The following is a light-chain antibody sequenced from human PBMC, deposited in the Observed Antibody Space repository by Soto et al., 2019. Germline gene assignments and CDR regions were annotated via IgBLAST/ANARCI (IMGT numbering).Light chain of an antibody. CDR2: EDN. CDR1: KLGDKY. V-gene: IGLV3-1*01. Sequence: SYELTQPPSVSVSPGQTVCITCSGDKLGDKYACWYQQKQGQSPVLVIYEDNKRASGIPERFSVSNSGNTATLTIRGTQAMDEAAYYCQAWGSSNVVFCGGTKLTVL. CDR3: QAWGSSNVV. J-gene: IGLJ2*01.